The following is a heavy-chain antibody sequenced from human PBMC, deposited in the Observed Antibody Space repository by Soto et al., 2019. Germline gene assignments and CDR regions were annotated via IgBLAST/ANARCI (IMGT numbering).Heavy chain of an antibody. V-gene: IGHV3-30-3*01. Sequence: SLRLSCAASGFTVRNHAMRWVRQAQGKGLECLAVIAYDGSNAFYRDSVKGRFTVYRDNSKNTPYLHMDSLRSEDTGVYYCARGDREDILVVVGARPGEYGIAIWGHGTTVPVS. CDR3: ARGDREDILVVVGARPGEYGIAI. D-gene: IGHD2-15*01. CDR1: GFTVRNHA. CDR2: IAYDGSNA. J-gene: IGHJ6*02.